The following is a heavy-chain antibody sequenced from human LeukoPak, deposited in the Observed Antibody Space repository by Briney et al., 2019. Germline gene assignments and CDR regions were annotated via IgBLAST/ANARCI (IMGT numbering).Heavy chain of an antibody. J-gene: IGHJ5*02. CDR1: GGSFSGYY. CDR2: INHSGST. V-gene: IGHV4-34*01. Sequence: SETLSLTCAVYGGSFSGYYWSWIRQPPGKGLEWIGEINHSGSTNYNPSLKSRVTISVDTSKKQFSLKLSSVTAADTAVYYCFHDFGDFRTDLWGQGTLVTVSS. D-gene: IGHD4-17*01. CDR3: FHDFGDFRTDL.